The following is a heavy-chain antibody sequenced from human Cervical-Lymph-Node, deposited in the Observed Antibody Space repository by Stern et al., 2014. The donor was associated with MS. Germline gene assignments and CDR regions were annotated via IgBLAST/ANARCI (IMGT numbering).Heavy chain of an antibody. CDR3: AREHYYDSTVYYPLFDC. V-gene: IGHV3-30-3*01. J-gene: IGHJ4*02. D-gene: IGHD3-22*01. Sequence: VQLVESGGGVVQPGRSLRLSCVASGFTFSNSAMHWVRKAPGKGLEWVAIISYGGSDKYYADSVKGRFTISRDNSKNTLYLQMNSLRAEDTAVYYCAREHYYDSTVYYPLFDCWGQGTLVTVSS. CDR2: ISYGGSDK. CDR1: GFTFSNSA.